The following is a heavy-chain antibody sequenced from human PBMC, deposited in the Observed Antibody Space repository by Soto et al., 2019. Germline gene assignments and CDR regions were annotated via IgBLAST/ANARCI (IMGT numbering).Heavy chain of an antibody. D-gene: IGHD1-26*01. CDR2: IYYSGST. Sequence: SETLSLTCTVSGGSISSYYWSWIRQPPGKGLEWIGYIYYSGSTNYNPSLKSRVTISVDTSKNQFSLKLSSVTAADTAVYYCARGMGATAKWPYNWFDPWGQGTLVTVSS. V-gene: IGHV4-59*01. CDR3: ARGMGATAKWPYNWFDP. J-gene: IGHJ5*02. CDR1: GGSISSYY.